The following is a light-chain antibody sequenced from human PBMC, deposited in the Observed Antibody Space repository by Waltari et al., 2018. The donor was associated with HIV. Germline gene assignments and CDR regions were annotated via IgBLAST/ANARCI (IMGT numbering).Light chain of an antibody. CDR3: QQYDTSPLT. CDR2: GAS. Sequence: EIVLTQSPATLSLSPGERAILTCRATQSVNSSYLAWYQQKPGQAPRLLIHGASNRATGIADRFRASGSGTDFTLTISRLEPEDFAVYYCQQYDTSPLTFGGGTKVEIK. CDR1: QSVNSSY. J-gene: IGKJ4*01. V-gene: IGKV3-20*01.